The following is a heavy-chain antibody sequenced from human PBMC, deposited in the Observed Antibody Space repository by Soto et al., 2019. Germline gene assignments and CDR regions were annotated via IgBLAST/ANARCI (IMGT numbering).Heavy chain of an antibody. J-gene: IGHJ4*02. D-gene: IGHD3-3*01. CDR3: ARRDTSGFLRYFDN. Sequence: SVKVSCKSSGGTFSSFINYPINWVRQAPGQGLEWMGGIVPNVGTVNYAQKFRGKVTITADKSTGTAYMELSSLRSEDTALYYCARRDTSGFLRYFDNWGQGTQVTV. CDR1: GGTFSSFINYP. CDR2: IVPNVGTV. V-gene: IGHV1-69*06.